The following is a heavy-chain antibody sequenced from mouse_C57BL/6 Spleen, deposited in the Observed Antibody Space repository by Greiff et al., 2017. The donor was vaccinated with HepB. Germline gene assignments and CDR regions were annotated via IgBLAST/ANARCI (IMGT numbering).Heavy chain of an antibody. CDR2: IRNKANGYTT. CDR1: GFTFTDYY. V-gene: IGHV7-3*01. CDR3: ASLQPRDYDDAGSFDY. Sequence: EVMLVESGGGLVQPGGSLSLSCAASGFTFTDYYMSWVRQPPGKALEWLGFIRNKANGYTTEYSASVKGRFTISRDNSQSILYLQMNALRAEDSATYYCASLQPRDYDDAGSFDYWGQGTTLTVSS. D-gene: IGHD2-4*01. J-gene: IGHJ2*01.